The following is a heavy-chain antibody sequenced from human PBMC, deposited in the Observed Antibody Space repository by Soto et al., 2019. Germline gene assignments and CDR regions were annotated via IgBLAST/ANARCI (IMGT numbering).Heavy chain of an antibody. V-gene: IGHV1-46*01. CDR2: INPSGGST. D-gene: IGHD2-2*01. CDR3: ARVPCSSTSCYYYYGMDV. J-gene: IGHJ6*02. Sequence: QVQLVQSGAEVKKPGASVKVSCKASGYTFTSYYMHWVRQAPGQGLEWMGIINPSGGSTSYAQKFQGRVTMTRDPSTSTVYMELSSLRSEDTAVYYCARVPCSSTSCYYYYGMDVWGQGTTVTVSS. CDR1: GYTFTSYY.